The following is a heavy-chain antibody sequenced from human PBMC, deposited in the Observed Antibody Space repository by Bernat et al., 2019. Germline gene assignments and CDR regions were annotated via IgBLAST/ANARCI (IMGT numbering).Heavy chain of an antibody. V-gene: IGHV3-7*03. D-gene: IGHD6-6*01. CDR3: ARPTYSSSAF. J-gene: IGHJ4*02. CDR1: GFTFSNYW. Sequence: EVQLVESGGGLVQTGGSLRLSCAASGFTFSNYWMTWVRQAPGKGLEWVANIKEDGSEKYYVDSGKGRFTICRDKAKNSLYLQMSSVGAEDTAVDYCARPTYSSSAFWGEGTLVTVSS. CDR2: IKEDGSEK.